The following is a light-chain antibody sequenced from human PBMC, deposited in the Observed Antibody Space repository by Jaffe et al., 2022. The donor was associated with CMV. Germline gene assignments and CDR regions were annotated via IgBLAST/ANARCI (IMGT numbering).Light chain of an antibody. CDR3: QQYDNWPPWT. J-gene: IGKJ1*01. V-gene: IGKV3-15*01. CDR1: QSISGS. Sequence: EIVMTQSPATLSVSPGERATLSCRASQSISGSLAWYQQKPGQAPRLLIYGASTRATDIPARFSGSGSGTEFTLTISSLQSEDFAVYYCQQYDNWPPWTFGQGTKVEIK. CDR2: GAS.